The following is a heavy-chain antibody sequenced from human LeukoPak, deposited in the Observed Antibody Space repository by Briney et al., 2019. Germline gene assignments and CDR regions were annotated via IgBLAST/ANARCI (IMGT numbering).Heavy chain of an antibody. Sequence: GGSLRLSCAASGFTFSSYSMNWVRQAPGKGLEWVSSISSSSSYIYYADSVKGRFTTSRDNAKNSLYLQMNSLRTEDTAFYYCARDRLAATGLFDYWGQGTLVTVSS. CDR3: ARDRLAATGLFDY. CDR2: ISSSSSYI. J-gene: IGHJ4*02. CDR1: GFTFSSYS. V-gene: IGHV3-21*04. D-gene: IGHD6-13*01.